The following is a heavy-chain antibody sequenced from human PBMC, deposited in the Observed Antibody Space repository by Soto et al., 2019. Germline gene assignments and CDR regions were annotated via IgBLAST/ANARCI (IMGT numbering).Heavy chain of an antibody. J-gene: IGHJ6*02. CDR1: GFTFSSYG. V-gene: IGHV3-30*03. D-gene: IGHD4-17*01. CDR2: ISYDGSNK. Sequence: QVQLVESGGGVVQPGRSLRLSCAASGFTFSSYGMHWVRQAPGKGLEWVAVISYDGSNKYYADSVKGRFTISRANSKNTLSLQMNSLRAEDTAVYYCASEGGTTVVTPGGDYYYYGMDVWGQGTTVTVSS. CDR3: ASEGGTTVVTPGGDYYYYGMDV.